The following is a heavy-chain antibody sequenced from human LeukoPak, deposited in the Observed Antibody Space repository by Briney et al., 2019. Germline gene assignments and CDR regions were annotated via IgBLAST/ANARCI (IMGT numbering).Heavy chain of an antibody. CDR3: ARASTFPDWRTGDAFDI. CDR2: INPNSGGT. J-gene: IGHJ3*02. D-gene: IGHD3/OR15-3a*01. V-gene: IGHV1-2*02. CDR1: GYTFTGYY. Sequence: GASVKVSCKASGYTFTGYYMHWVRQAPGQGLEWMGWINPNSGGTNYAQKFQGRVTMTRDTSISTAYMELSRLRSDDTAVYHCARASTFPDWRTGDAFDIWGQGTMVTVSS.